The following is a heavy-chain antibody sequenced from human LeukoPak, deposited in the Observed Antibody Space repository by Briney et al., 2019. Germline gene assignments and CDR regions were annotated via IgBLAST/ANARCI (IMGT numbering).Heavy chain of an antibody. Sequence: GGSLRLSCAASGFTFSSYAMSWVRQAPGKGLEWVSAISGSGGSTYYADSVKGRFTISRDNSKNTLCLQMNSLRAEDTAVYYCAKDLQLWFREFDYWGQGTLVTVSS. J-gene: IGHJ4*02. CDR1: GFTFSSYA. D-gene: IGHD5-18*01. CDR3: AKDLQLWFREFDY. CDR2: ISGSGGST. V-gene: IGHV3-23*01.